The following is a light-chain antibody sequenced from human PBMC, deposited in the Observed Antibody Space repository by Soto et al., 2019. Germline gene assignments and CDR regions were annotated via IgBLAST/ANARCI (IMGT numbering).Light chain of an antibody. CDR1: QSISSSY. Sequence: EIVLTQSPGTLSLSPGERATLSCRASQSISSSYLAWYQQKPGQAPRLLVYGASSRATGIPDRFSGSGSGTDFTITISRLEPEDFALYYCQPYSSSLWTFGQGTKVEIK. V-gene: IGKV3-20*01. J-gene: IGKJ1*01. CDR3: QPYSSSLWT. CDR2: GAS.